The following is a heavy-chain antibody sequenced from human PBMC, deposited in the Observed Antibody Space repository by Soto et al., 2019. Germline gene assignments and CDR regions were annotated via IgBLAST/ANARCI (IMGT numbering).Heavy chain of an antibody. D-gene: IGHD6-19*01. Sequence: ASVKVSCKASGYTFTGCYMHWVRQAPGQGLEWMGWINPNSGGTNYAQKFQGWVTMTRDTSISTAYMELSRLRSGDTAVYYCARAKRGREGSGWYVGWFDPWGQGTLVTVSS. CDR1: GYTFTGCY. J-gene: IGHJ5*02. CDR2: INPNSGGT. V-gene: IGHV1-2*04. CDR3: ARAKRGREGSGWYVGWFDP.